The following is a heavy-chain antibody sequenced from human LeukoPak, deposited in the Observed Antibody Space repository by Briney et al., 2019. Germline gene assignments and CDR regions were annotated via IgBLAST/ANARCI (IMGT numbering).Heavy chain of an antibody. CDR2: ISSSSSTI. V-gene: IGHV3-48*01. Sequence: GGSLRLSCAASGFTFSSYSMNWVRQAPGKGLEWVSYISSSSSTIYYADSVKGRFTISRDNAKNSLYLQMNSLRAEDTAVYYCASSYDFWSGYYPYWGQGTLVTVSS. J-gene: IGHJ4*02. D-gene: IGHD3-3*01. CDR3: ASSYDFWSGYYPY. CDR1: GFTFSSYS.